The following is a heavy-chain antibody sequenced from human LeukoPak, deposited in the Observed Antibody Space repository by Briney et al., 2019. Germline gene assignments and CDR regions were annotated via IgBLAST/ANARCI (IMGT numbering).Heavy chain of an antibody. D-gene: IGHD6-25*01. CDR2: ISSSGSTI. Sequence: GGSLRLSCAASGFTFSDYYMSWIRQAPGKGLEWVSYISSSGSTIYYADSVKGRFTISRDNAKNSLYLQMNSLRAEDTAVYYCARETPAAGGYDNWFDPWGQGTLVTVSS. CDR3: ARETPAAGGYDNWFDP. CDR1: GFTFSDYY. J-gene: IGHJ5*02. V-gene: IGHV3-11*01.